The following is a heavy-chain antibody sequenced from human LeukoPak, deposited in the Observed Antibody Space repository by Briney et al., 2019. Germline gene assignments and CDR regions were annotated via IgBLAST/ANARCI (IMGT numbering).Heavy chain of an antibody. Sequence: GGSLRLSCAASGFTLSRHWMSWVRQAPGKGLEWVANEKDDGSENDYVDSVKGRFTISRDNTKNSLFLQMDSLRAEDTAVYYCARGHRAWSYWGQGTLVTVSS. D-gene: IGHD3-3*01. J-gene: IGHJ4*02. CDR2: EKDDGSEN. V-gene: IGHV3-7*01. CDR1: GFTLSRHW. CDR3: ARGHRAWSY.